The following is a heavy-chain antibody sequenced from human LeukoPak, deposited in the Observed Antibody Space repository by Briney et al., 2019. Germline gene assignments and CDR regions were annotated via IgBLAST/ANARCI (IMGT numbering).Heavy chain of an antibody. CDR2: IYHSGST. J-gene: IGHJ5*02. CDR1: GYSISSGYY. Sequence: PSETLSLTCTVSGYSISSGYYWGWIRQPPGKGLEWIGSIYHSGSTYYNPSLKSRVTISVDTSKNQFSLKLSSVTAADTAVYYCARDYGPGGRGIVVVPNWFDPWGQGTLVTVSS. V-gene: IGHV4-38-2*02. CDR3: ARDYGPGGRGIVVVPNWFDP. D-gene: IGHD2-2*01.